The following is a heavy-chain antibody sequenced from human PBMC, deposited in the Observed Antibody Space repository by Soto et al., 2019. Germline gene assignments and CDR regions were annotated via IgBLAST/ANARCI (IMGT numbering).Heavy chain of an antibody. Sequence: SETLSLTCTVSGGSISSGDYYWSWIRQPPGKGLEWIGYIYYSGSTYYNPSLKSRVTISVDTSKNQFSLKLSSVTAADTAVYYCARYCSSTSCYAGNWFDPWGQGTLVTVSS. J-gene: IGHJ5*02. CDR3: ARYCSSTSCYAGNWFDP. CDR2: IYYSGST. D-gene: IGHD2-2*01. V-gene: IGHV4-30-4*01. CDR1: GGSISSGDYY.